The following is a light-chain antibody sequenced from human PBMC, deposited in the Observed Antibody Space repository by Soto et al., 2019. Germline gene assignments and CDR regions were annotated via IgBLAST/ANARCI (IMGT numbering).Light chain of an antibody. CDR1: QNINTW. Sequence: SQMTQSPSTLSASVGDRGTITCRASQNINTWLAWYQHKPGKAPKVLIHKASSLQSGVPSRFSGTGSGTEFTLIINSLQPDDFANYYCKQYDSYPLTFGGGTKVEI. V-gene: IGKV1-5*03. J-gene: IGKJ4*01. CDR3: KQYDSYPLT. CDR2: KAS.